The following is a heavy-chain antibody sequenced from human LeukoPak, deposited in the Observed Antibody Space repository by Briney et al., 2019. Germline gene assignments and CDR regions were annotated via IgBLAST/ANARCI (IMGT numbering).Heavy chain of an antibody. D-gene: IGHD6-19*01. CDR1: GFTFSSYW. CDR2: IKQDGSEK. CDR3: ARDEIYSSGFFDY. V-gene: IGHV3-7*01. Sequence: GGSLRLSCAASGFTFSSYWMSWVRQAPWKGLEWVANIKQDGSEKYYVDSVKGRFTISRDNAKNSLYLQMNSLRAEDTAVYYCARDEIYSSGFFDYWGQGTLVTVSS. J-gene: IGHJ4*02.